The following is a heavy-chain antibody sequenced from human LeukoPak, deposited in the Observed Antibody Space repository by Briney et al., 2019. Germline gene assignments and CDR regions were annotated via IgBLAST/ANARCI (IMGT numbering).Heavy chain of an antibody. CDR2: LYSGGST. D-gene: IGHD5-18*01. J-gene: IGHJ4*02. CDR1: GFSVSTKY. CDR3: MRSETTMVRFDF. Sequence: GGSLRLSCATSGFSVSTKYMSWVRQAPGKGLEWVSVLYSGGSTYYADSMKSRFTISRDNSRNNLLLLMNSLRAEDTAIYYFMRSETTMVRFDFWGLGTRVSVSS. V-gene: IGHV3-53*01.